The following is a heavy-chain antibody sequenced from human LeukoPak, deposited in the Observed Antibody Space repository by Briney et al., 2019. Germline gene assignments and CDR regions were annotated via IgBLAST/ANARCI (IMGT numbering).Heavy chain of an antibody. CDR3: ARSRVQLERRGRWLDP. J-gene: IGHJ5*02. CDR2: IYYSGST. CDR1: GGSISSYY. V-gene: IGHV4-59*01. Sequence: SETLSLTCTVSGGSISSYYWSWIRQPPGKGLEWIGYIYYSGSTNYNPSLKSRVTISVDTSKNQFSLKLSSVTAADTAVYYCARSRVQLERRGRWLDPWGQGTLVTVSS. D-gene: IGHD1-1*01.